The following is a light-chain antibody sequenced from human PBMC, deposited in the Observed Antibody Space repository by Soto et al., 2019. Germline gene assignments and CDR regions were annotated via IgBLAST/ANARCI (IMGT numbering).Light chain of an antibody. V-gene: IGKV1-5*01. CDR2: DAS. CDR3: QQYSSYSAWT. Sequence: DIQMTQSPSTLSASVGDRVTITCRASQSISSWLAWHQQKPGKAPKLLIYDASSLQSGVPPRFSGSGSGTEFTLTIRSLQPDDIATYYCQQYSSYSAWTFGEGTKVDIK. J-gene: IGKJ1*01. CDR1: QSISSW.